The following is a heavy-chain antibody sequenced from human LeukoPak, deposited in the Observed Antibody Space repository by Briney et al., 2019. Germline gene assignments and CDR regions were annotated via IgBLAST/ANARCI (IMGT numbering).Heavy chain of an antibody. CDR1: GYTFTSYY. CDR2: INPSGGST. Sequence: GASVKVSCKASGYTFTSYYMHWVRQAPGQGLEWMGIINPSGGSTSYAQKFQGRVTMTRDTSTSTVYMELSSLRSEDMAVYYCARDHRYCGGDCYPYYFDYWGQGTLVTVSS. D-gene: IGHD2-21*02. V-gene: IGHV1-46*01. CDR3: ARDHRYCGGDCYPYYFDY. J-gene: IGHJ4*02.